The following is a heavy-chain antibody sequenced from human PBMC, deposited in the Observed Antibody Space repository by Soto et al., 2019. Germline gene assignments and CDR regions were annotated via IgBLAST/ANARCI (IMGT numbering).Heavy chain of an antibody. Sequence: ASVKVSCKTSGYTFKTYGITWVRQAPGQGLEWMGIINPSGGSTSYAQKFQGRVTMTRDTSTSTVYMELSSLRSEDTAVYYCAREGYYDSSGSFDYWGQGTLVTVSS. J-gene: IGHJ4*02. CDR3: AREGYYDSSGSFDY. D-gene: IGHD3-22*01. CDR2: INPSGGST. CDR1: GYTFKTYG. V-gene: IGHV1-46*02.